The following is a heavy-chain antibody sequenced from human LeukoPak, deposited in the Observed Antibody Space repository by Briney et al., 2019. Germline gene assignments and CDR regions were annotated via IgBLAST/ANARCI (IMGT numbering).Heavy chain of an antibody. CDR3: ARDRDTIITYFDY. V-gene: IGHV3-33*08. CDR2: IWYDGSNK. Sequence: GGSLRLSCAASGFTFSSYAMHWVRQAPGKGLEWVAVIWYDGSNKYYADSVKGRFTISRDNSKNTLYLQMNSLRAEDTAVYYCARDRDTIITYFDYWGQGTLVTVSS. J-gene: IGHJ4*02. CDR1: GFTFSSYA. D-gene: IGHD3-16*01.